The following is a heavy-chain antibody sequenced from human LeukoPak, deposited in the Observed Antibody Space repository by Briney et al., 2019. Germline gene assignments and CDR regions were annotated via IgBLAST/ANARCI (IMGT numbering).Heavy chain of an antibody. CDR1: GYTFTSYA. J-gene: IGHJ4*02. V-gene: IGHV7-4-1*02. CDR3: ARKGHYYDSSGLDY. CDR2: INTNTGNP. Sequence: ASVKVSCKASGYTFTSYAMNWVRQAPGQGLEWMGWINTNTGNPTYAQGFTGRFFFSLDTSVSTAYLQISSLKAEDTAMYYCARKGHYYDSSGLDYWGQGTLVTVSS. D-gene: IGHD3-22*01.